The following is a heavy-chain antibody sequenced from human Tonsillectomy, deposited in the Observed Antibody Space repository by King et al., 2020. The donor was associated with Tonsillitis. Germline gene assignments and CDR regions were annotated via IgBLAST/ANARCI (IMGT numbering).Heavy chain of an antibody. CDR2: INSRSTYL. CDR3: ASQDYNFGTFDL. V-gene: IGHV3-21*01. D-gene: IGHD1-1*01. Sequence: VQLVESGGGLVTPGGSLRLSCAASGFDFSNYNMNWVRQAPGKGLEWISSINSRSTYLYYGELVRGRFTISRDNAKKSLYLQMSSLRAEDTAVYYCASQDYNFGTFDLWGRGTLVAVSS. CDR1: GFDFSNYN. J-gene: IGHJ4*02.